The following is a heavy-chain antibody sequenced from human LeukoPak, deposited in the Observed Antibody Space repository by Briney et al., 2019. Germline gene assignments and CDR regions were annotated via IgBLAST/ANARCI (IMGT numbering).Heavy chain of an antibody. D-gene: IGHD4-17*01. Sequence: ASVKVSCKASGYTFTSYYMHWVRQAPGQGLEWMGIINPSGGSTSYAQKFQGRVTMTRDTSTSTVYMELSSLRSEDTAVYYCARVDTNDYGDYDFDYWGQGTLVTVSS. CDR2: INPSGGST. V-gene: IGHV1-46*01. CDR1: GYTFTSYY. J-gene: IGHJ4*02. CDR3: ARVDTNDYGDYDFDY.